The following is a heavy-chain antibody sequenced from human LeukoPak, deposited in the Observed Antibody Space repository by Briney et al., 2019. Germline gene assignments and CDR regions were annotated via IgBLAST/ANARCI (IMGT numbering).Heavy chain of an antibody. CDR1: GFTFSSYG. D-gene: IGHD6-19*01. CDR3: ARGKDSSGWYHPHDY. Sequence: GGTLRLSCAASGFTFSSYGMSWVRQAPGKGLEWVSAISGSGGSTYYADSVKGRFTISRDNSKNTLYLQMNSLRAEDTAVYYCARGKDSSGWYHPHDYWGQGTLVTVSS. J-gene: IGHJ4*02. CDR2: ISGSGGST. V-gene: IGHV3-23*01.